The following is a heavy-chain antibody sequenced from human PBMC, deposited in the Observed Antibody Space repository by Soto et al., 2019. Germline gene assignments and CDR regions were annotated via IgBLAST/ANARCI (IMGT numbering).Heavy chain of an antibody. CDR1: GGSISSYY. V-gene: IGHV4-59*01. CDR2: IYYSGST. CDR3: ARSKQLWLIDY. Sequence: QVQLQESGPGLVKPSETLSLTCTVSGGSISSYYWSWIRQPPGKGLEWIGYIYYSGSTNYNPSLKSRVTISVDTSKNQFSLKLSSVTAADTAVYYCARSKQLWLIDYWGQGTLVTVSS. J-gene: IGHJ4*02. D-gene: IGHD5-18*01.